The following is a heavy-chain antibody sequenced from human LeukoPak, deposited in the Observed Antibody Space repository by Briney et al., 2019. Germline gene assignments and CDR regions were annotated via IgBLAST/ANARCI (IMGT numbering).Heavy chain of an antibody. V-gene: IGHV3-30-3*01. J-gene: IGHJ4*02. CDR1: GFTFSSYA. D-gene: IGHD5-18*01. CDR3: ARTVDTAMVTIDY. CDR2: ISYDGSNK. Sequence: GGSLRLSCAASGFTFSSYAMHWVRQAPGKGLEWVAVISYDGSNKYYADSVKGRFTISRDNSKNTLYLQMNSLRAEDTAVYYCARTVDTAMVTIDYWGQGTLVTVSS.